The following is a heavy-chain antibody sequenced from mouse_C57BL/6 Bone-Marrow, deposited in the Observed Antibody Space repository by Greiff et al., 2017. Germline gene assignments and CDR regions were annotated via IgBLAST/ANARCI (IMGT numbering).Heavy chain of an antibody. V-gene: IGHV5-17*01. Sequence: DVKLVESGGGLVKPGGSLKLSCAASGFTFSDYGMHWVRQAPEKGLEWVAYISSGSSTIYYADTVKGRFTISRDNAKTTLFLQMTSLRSEDTAMYYCAITTVPYWYFDVWGTGTTVTVSS. D-gene: IGHD1-1*01. CDR1: GFTFSDYG. CDR2: ISSGSSTI. J-gene: IGHJ1*03. CDR3: AITTVPYWYFDV.